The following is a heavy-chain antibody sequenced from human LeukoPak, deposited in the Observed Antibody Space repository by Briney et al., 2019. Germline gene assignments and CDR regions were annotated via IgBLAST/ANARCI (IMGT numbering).Heavy chain of an antibody. J-gene: IGHJ5*02. CDR1: GFTVSNNY. Sequence: PGGSLRLSCAASGFTVSNNYMSWVRQAPGKGLEWVSAISGSGGSTYYADSVKGRFTISRDNSKNTLYLQMINLRAGDTAVYYCGNWDGSYSSGYYDHWGQGTLVTVSS. CDR3: GNWDGSYSSGYYDH. V-gene: IGHV3-23*01. D-gene: IGHD3-22*01. CDR2: ISGSGGST.